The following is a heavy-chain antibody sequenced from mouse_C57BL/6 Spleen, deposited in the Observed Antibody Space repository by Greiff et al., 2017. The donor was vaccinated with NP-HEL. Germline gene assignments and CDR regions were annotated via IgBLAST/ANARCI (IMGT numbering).Heavy chain of an antibody. CDR1: GYTFTSYW. Sequence: QVQLKQSGAELVKPGASVKLSCKASGYTFTSYWMHWVKQRPGQGLEWIGYINPSSGYTKYNQKFKDKATLTADKSSSTAYMQLSSLTYEDSAVYYCARYYYGSKDAMDYWGQGTSVTVSS. CDR3: ARYYYGSKDAMDY. D-gene: IGHD1-1*01. J-gene: IGHJ4*01. CDR2: INPSSGYT. V-gene: IGHV1-7*01.